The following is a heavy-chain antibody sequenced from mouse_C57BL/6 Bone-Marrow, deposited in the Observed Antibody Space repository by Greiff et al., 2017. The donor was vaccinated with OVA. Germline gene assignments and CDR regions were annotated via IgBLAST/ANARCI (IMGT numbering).Heavy chain of an antibody. Sequence: QVTLKVSGPGILQSSQTLSLTCSFSGFSLSTSGMGVSWLRQPSGKGLEWLAHIYWDDDKCYNPFLKSRPTISKDTSRNQVFLKITSVDTAETATYYCARRAYDYDDRGWYFDGWGTGTTVTVSS. CDR1: GFSLSTSGMG. D-gene: IGHD2-4*01. J-gene: IGHJ1*03. CDR2: IYWDDDK. CDR3: ARRAYDYDDRGWYFDG. V-gene: IGHV8-12*01.